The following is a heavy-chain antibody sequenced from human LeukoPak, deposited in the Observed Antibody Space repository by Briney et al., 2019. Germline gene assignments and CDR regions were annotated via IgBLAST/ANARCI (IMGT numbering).Heavy chain of an antibody. D-gene: IGHD1-26*01. Sequence: SGTLSLTCAVSGGSISSSNWWSWVRQPPGKGLEWIGEIYHSGSTNYNPSLKSRVTISVDKSKNQFSLKLSSVTAADTAVYYCARPRRGSYSLENYGMDVWGQGTTVTVSS. CDR3: ARPRRGSYSLENYGMDV. J-gene: IGHJ6*02. CDR2: IYHSGST. CDR1: GGSISSSNW. V-gene: IGHV4-4*02.